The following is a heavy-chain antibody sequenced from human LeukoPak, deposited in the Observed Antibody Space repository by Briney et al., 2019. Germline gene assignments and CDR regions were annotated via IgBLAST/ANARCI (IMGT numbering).Heavy chain of an antibody. CDR2: IYYSGST. Sequence: SETLSLTCTVSGGSISSYYWSWIRQPPGKGLEWIGYIYYSGSTNYNPSLKSRVTISVDTSKNQFSLKLSSVTAADTAVYYCARQKYYDSSGPDFDYWGQGTLVTVSS. CDR1: GGSISSYY. V-gene: IGHV4-59*01. CDR3: ARQKYYDSSGPDFDY. D-gene: IGHD3-22*01. J-gene: IGHJ4*02.